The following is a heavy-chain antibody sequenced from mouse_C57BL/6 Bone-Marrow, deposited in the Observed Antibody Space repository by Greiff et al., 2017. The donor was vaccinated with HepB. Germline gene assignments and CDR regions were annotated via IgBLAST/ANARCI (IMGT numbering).Heavy chain of an antibody. CDR3: ARHYYDYDEGFAY. V-gene: IGHV1-69*01. Sequence: VQLQQPGAELVMPGASVKLSCKASGYTFTSYWMHWVKQRPGQGLEWIGEIDPSDSYTNYNQKFKGKSTLTVDKSSSTAYMQLSSLTSEDSAVYYCARHYYDYDEGFAYWGQGTLVTVSA. CDR1: GYTFTSYW. D-gene: IGHD2-4*01. J-gene: IGHJ3*01. CDR2: IDPSDSYT.